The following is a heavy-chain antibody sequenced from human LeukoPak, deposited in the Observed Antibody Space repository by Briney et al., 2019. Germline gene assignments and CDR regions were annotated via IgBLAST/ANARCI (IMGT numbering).Heavy chain of an antibody. CDR2: ISAYNGNT. CDR3: ARAMPHDYGSGSYYAPGGY. CDR1: GYTFTSFG. D-gene: IGHD3-10*01. Sequence: GASVKVSCKASGYTFTSFGISWVRQAPGQGLEWMGWISAYNGNTNYAQKLQGRVTMTTDTSTSTAYMELRSLRSDDTAVYYCARAMPHDYGSGSYYAPGGYWGQGTLVTVSS. J-gene: IGHJ4*02. V-gene: IGHV1-18*01.